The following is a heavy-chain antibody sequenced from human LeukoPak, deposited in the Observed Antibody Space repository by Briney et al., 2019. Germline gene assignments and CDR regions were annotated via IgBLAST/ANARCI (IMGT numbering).Heavy chain of an antibody. D-gene: IGHD3-22*01. J-gene: IGHJ3*02. CDR1: GGSISSYY. V-gene: IGHV4-59*01. CDR2: IYDSGST. Sequence: SETLSLTCTVSGGSISSYYWSWIRQPPGKGLEWIGYIYDSGSTNYNPSLKSRVTISVDTSNNQFSLKLSSVTAADTAVYYCACLTTADAFDIWGQGTMVTVSS. CDR3: ACLTTADAFDI.